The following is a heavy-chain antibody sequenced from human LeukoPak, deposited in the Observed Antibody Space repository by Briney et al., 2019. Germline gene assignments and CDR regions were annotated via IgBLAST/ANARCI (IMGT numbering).Heavy chain of an antibody. CDR2: IPYDGSNK. J-gene: IGHJ1*01. CDR1: GFTFSSYG. V-gene: IGHV3-30*18. Sequence: GGSLRLSCAASGFTFSSYGMHWVRQAPGKGLEWVAVIPYDGSNKYYADSVKGRFTISRDNSKNTLYLQMNSLRAEDTAVYYCAKDRSYLGTYFQHWGQGTLVTVSS. D-gene: IGHD3-10*01. CDR3: AKDRSYLGTYFQH.